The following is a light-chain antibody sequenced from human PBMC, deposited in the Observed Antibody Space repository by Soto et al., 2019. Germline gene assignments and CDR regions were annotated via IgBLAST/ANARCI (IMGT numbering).Light chain of an antibody. Sequence: QSALTQTASVSPSPGQSITISCTGTSIYVGGYHYVSWYQHHPGKALKHMIYDVSTRPSGVSNRFSGAKSGNTASLTISGLQAEDEADYYCHSYTSSTTYVFGTGTKVTVL. CDR3: HSYTSSTTYV. CDR1: SIYVGGYHY. CDR2: DVS. V-gene: IGLV2-14*03. J-gene: IGLJ1*01.